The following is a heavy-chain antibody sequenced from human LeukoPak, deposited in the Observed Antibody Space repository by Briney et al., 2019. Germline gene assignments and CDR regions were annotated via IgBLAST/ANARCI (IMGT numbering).Heavy chain of an antibody. V-gene: IGHV3-30*04. CDR3: ARDSSNITVAGPFDS. J-gene: IGHJ4*02. D-gene: IGHD6-19*01. CDR1: GFTFSNYA. CDR2: IIFDGSNK. Sequence: GGSLRLSCAASGFTFSNYAMHWLRQAPGKGLEWVAVIIFDGSNKYYADSVKGRFTISRDNSKNTLSLQMNSLRRDDTAVYYCARDSSNITVAGPFDSWGQGTLVTVSS.